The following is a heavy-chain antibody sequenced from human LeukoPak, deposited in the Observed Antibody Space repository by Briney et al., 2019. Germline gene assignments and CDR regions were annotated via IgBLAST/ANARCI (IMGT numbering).Heavy chain of an antibody. D-gene: IGHD6-13*01. CDR2: IIPILGIA. CDR1: GGTFSSYA. V-gene: IGHV1-69*04. CDR3: ARDQEWAAAVNTFDY. Sequence: SVKVSCKASGGTFSSYAISWVRQAPGQGLEWMGRIIPILGIANYAQKFQGRVTITADKSTSTAYMELSSLRAEDTAVYYCARDQEWAAAVNTFDYWGQGTLVTVSS. J-gene: IGHJ4*02.